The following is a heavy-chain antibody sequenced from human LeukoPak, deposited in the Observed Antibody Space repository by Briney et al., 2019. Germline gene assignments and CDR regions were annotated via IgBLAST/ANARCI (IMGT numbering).Heavy chain of an antibody. J-gene: IGHJ3*02. CDR2: ISAYNGNT. CDR3: ARVTREYYYGSGLGAFDI. Sequence: GASVKASYKASGYTFTIYGISWVRQAPGQGLEWMGWISAYNGNTNYAQKLQGRVTMTTDTSTSTAYMELRSLRSDDTAVYYCARVTREYYYGSGLGAFDIWGQGTMVTVSS. D-gene: IGHD3-10*01. V-gene: IGHV1-18*01. CDR1: GYTFTIYG.